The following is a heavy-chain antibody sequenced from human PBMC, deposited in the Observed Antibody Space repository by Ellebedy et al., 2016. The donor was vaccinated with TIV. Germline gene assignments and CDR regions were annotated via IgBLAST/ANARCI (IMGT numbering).Heavy chain of an antibody. J-gene: IGHJ6*02. Sequence: AASAKVSCKASGYTFTAYYMHWVRHAPGQGLEWMGWINPNSGGTNLPQKFQGRVTMTRDRSISTASMLLSRLRSDYTAVYYCARERDASMASYYYYGMDVWGQGTTVTVSS. CDR3: ARERDASMASYYYYGMDV. V-gene: IGHV1-2*02. D-gene: IGHD5-18*01. CDR2: INPNSGGT. CDR1: GYTFTAYY.